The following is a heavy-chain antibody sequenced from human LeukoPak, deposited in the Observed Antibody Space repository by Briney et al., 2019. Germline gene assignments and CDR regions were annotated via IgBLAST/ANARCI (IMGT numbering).Heavy chain of an antibody. CDR1: GGSVSTYY. J-gene: IGHJ4*02. Sequence: NASETLSLTCTVSGGSVSTYYWNWIRQPPGKGLEWIGYIYCSGSTNYNPSLKSRLTISVDTSNNQFSLKLSSVTAADTAVYYCASTSGYCSGGNCYSAFDYWGQGTLVTVSS. CDR3: ASTSGYCSGGNCYSAFDY. CDR2: IYCSGST. V-gene: IGHV4-59*02. D-gene: IGHD2-15*01.